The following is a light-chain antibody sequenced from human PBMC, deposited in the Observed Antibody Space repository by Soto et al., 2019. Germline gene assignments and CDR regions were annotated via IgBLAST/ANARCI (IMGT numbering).Light chain of an antibody. Sequence: PGERATLSCRTSQSVDKYFAWYQQKPGRAPRLLIYDASSRATGIPARFIGSGSGTDFTLTISSLEPEDFAIYYCQQRSNWPITFGQGTRLEIK. CDR1: QSVDKY. CDR2: DAS. CDR3: QQRSNWPIT. V-gene: IGKV3-11*01. J-gene: IGKJ5*01.